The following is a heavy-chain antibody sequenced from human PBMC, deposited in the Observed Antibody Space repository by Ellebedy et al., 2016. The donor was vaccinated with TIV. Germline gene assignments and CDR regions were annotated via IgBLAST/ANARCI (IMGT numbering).Heavy chain of an antibody. J-gene: IGHJ6*02. Sequence: SETLSLTCTVSGGSISFYFWNWIRQSPGKGLEWIGRIYTSGTANYNPSLKSRVTLSVDTPKNQFSLKVNSVTAADTAVYYCARSFFDLSSWYNNDLYYGMDVWGQGTTVTVSS. CDR3: ARSFFDLSSWYNNDLYYGMDV. CDR1: GGSISFYF. D-gene: IGHD1-1*01. V-gene: IGHV4-4*07. CDR2: IYTSGTA.